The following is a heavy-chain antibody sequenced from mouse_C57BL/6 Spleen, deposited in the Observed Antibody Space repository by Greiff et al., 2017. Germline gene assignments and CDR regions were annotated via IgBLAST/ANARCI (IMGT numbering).Heavy chain of an antibody. CDR1: GFTFSNYW. D-gene: IGHD6-1*01. V-gene: IGHV6-3*01. CDR2: IRLKSDNYAT. Sequence: EVKLMESGGGLVQPGGSMKLSCVASGFTFSNYWMNWVRQSPEKGLEWVAQIRLKSDNYATHYAESVKGRFTISRDDSKSSVFLQMSNLRAEDTGIYCCTLCRYAMDYWGQGTSVTVSS. J-gene: IGHJ4*01. CDR3: TLCRYAMDY.